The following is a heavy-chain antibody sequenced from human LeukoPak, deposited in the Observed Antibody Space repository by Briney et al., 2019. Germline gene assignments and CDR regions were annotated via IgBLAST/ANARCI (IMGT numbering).Heavy chain of an antibody. CDR1: GGSISSHY. Sequence: LETLSLTCTVSGGSISSHYWSWIRQPAGKGLEWIGRIYTSGRTNYNPYPKSRVTMSVDTSKNQFSLKLSSVTAADTAVYYCARGTPTPYDFWSGYYPYYFDYWGQGTLVTVSS. V-gene: IGHV4-4*07. CDR2: IYTSGRT. D-gene: IGHD3-3*01. CDR3: ARGTPTPYDFWSGYYPYYFDY. J-gene: IGHJ4*02.